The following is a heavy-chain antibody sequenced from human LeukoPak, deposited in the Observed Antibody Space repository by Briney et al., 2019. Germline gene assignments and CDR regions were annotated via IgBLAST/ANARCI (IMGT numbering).Heavy chain of an antibody. CDR3: ARRAGAYTHPYDY. Sequence: GGSLRLSCAASGFTFGSYSMNWVRQAPGKGLEWVSFIYSAGSTHYSDSVKGRFTISIDNSKNTLYLQMNSLRAEDTAVYYRARRAGAYTHPYDYWGQGTLVTVSS. D-gene: IGHD3-16*01. CDR2: IYSAGST. V-gene: IGHV3-53*01. J-gene: IGHJ4*02. CDR1: GFTFGSYS.